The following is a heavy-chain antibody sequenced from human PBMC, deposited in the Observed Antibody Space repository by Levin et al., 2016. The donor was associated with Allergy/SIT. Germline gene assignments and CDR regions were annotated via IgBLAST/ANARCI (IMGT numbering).Heavy chain of an antibody. Sequence: VRQAPGKGLEWVANIKQDGSDKYYVDSVKGRFTISRDNAKNSLYLQMNSLRAEDTAVYYCATRLPRGSYFDYWGQGTLVTVSS. CDR2: IKQDGSDK. V-gene: IGHV3-7*03. D-gene: IGHD1-26*01. CDR3: ATRLPRGSYFDY. J-gene: IGHJ4*02.